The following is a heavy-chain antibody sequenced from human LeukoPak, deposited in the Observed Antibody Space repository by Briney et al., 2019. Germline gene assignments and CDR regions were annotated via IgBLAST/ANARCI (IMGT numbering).Heavy chain of an antibody. CDR1: DGSISSSSYY. CDR3: ASIAAAAPDLYYFDY. Sequence: SETLSLTCTVSDGSISSSSYYWGWIRQPPGKGLEWIGSIYYSGSTYYNPSLKSRVTISVDTSKNQFSLKVSSVTAPDTAIYYCASIAAAAPDLYYFDYWGQGTLVTVSS. V-gene: IGHV4-39*01. D-gene: IGHD6-13*01. J-gene: IGHJ4*02. CDR2: IYYSGST.